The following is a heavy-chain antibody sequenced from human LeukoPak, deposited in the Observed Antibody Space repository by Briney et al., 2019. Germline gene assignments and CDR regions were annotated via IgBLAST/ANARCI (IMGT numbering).Heavy chain of an antibody. D-gene: IGHD3-10*01. CDR3: ARERGMVVRGVTLYYYYMDV. J-gene: IGHJ6*03. V-gene: IGHV1-2*02. CDR1: GYTFTGYY. CDR2: INPNSGGT. Sequence: GASVKVSCKASGYTFTGYYMHWVRQAPGQGLEWMGWINPNSGGTNYAQKFQGRVTMTRDTSISTAYMELRSLRSDDTAVYYCARERGMVVRGVTLYYYYMDVWGKGTTVTISS.